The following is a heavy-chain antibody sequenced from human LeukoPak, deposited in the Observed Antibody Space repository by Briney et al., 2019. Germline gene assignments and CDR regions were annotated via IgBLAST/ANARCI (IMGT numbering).Heavy chain of an antibody. D-gene: IGHD5-18*01. CDR1: GYSFTTYW. CDR3: ARPRGYNYGPFDY. V-gene: IGHV5-51*01. J-gene: IGHJ4*02. CDR2: IYPGDSDT. Sequence: GESLKISCKGSGYSFTTYWIGWVRQMPGKGLEWMGIIYPGDSDTRYSPSFQGQVTVSADKSISTAYLQWSSLKASDTAMYYCARPRGYNYGPFDYWGQGTLVTVSS.